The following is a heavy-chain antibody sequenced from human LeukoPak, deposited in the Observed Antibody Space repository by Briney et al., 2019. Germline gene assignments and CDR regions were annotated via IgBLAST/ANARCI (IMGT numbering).Heavy chain of an antibody. V-gene: IGHV3-20*04. CDR3: ARVGVEVGATNVDY. CDR2: INWNGGST. Sequence: GGTLRLSCAASGFTFSSYGMSWVRQAPGKGLEWVSGINWNGGSTGYADSVKGRFTISRDNAKNSLYLQMNSLRAEDTALYYCARVGVEVGATNVDYWGQGTLVTVSS. CDR1: GFTFSSYG. D-gene: IGHD1-26*01. J-gene: IGHJ4*02.